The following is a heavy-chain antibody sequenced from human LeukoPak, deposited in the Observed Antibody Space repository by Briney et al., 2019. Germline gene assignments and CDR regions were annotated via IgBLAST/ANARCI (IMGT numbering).Heavy chain of an antibody. CDR2: ISSSSSTI. V-gene: IGHV3-48*04. D-gene: IGHD4-17*01. CDR1: GFTFSSYS. CDR3: ARAHPGDYLDY. Sequence: GGSLRLSCAASGFTFSSYSMNWVRQAPGKGLEWVSYISSSSSTIYYADSVKGRFTISRDNAKNSLYLQMNSLRAEDTAVYYCARAHPGDYLDYWGQGTLVTVSS. J-gene: IGHJ4*02.